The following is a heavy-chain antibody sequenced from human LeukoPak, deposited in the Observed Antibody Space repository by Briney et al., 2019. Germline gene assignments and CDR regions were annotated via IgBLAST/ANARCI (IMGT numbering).Heavy chain of an antibody. Sequence: GASVKVSCKASGYTFTGYYMHWVRQAPGQGLEWMGWVNPNSGGTNYAQKFQGRVTMTRDTSISTAYMELSRLRSDDTAVYYCARIQGHDGSGSYYYMDVWGKGTTVIVSS. CDR2: VNPNSGGT. CDR1: GYTFTGYY. CDR3: ARIQGHDGSGSYYYMDV. D-gene: IGHD3-10*01. J-gene: IGHJ6*03. V-gene: IGHV1-2*02.